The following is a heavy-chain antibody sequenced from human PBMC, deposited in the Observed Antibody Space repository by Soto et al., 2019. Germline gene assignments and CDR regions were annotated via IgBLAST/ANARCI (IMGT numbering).Heavy chain of an antibody. J-gene: IGHJ6*02. V-gene: IGHV3-23*01. Sequence: ESGGDLVQPGGSLKLSCAASGFTFSSYAMNWVRQAPGKGLEWVSSINGNGRKTSYADSVRGRFTISRDNSKKTLFLHVNSLRAEDTAVYYCVKDLNFDFWTGYRYYAMEIWGQGTTVTVS. CDR1: GFTFSSYA. D-gene: IGHD3-3*01. CDR2: INGNGRKT. CDR3: VKDLNFDFWTGYRYYAMEI.